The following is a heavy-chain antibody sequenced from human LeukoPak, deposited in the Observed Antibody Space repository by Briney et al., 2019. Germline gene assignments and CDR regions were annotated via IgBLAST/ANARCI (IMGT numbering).Heavy chain of an antibody. CDR1: GGSISSSSYY. V-gene: IGHV4-39*07. CDR3: ARDHAHSYDY. CDR2: IYYSGST. D-gene: IGHD5-18*01. Sequence: SETLSLTCTVSGGSISSSSYYWGWIRQPPGKGLEWIGSIYYSGSTYYNPSLRSRVTISVDTSKNQFSLKLNSVTAADTAVYYCARDHAHSYDYWGQGTLVTVSS. J-gene: IGHJ4*02.